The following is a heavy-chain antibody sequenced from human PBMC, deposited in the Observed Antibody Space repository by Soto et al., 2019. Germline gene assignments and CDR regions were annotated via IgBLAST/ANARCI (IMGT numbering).Heavy chain of an antibody. CDR3: AKAFPSYDDWY. Sequence: LSLTCAASGFTFSSYAMSWVRQAPGKGLEWVSAISGSGGSTYYADSVKGRFTISRDNSKNTLYLQMNSLRAEDTAVYYCAKAFPSYDDWYWGQGTLVTVSS. D-gene: IGHD5-12*01. CDR1: GFTFSSYA. J-gene: IGHJ4*02. V-gene: IGHV3-23*01. CDR2: ISGSGGST.